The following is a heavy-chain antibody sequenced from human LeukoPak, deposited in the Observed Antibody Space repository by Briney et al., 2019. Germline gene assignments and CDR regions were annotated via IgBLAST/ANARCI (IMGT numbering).Heavy chain of an antibody. J-gene: IGHJ5*02. CDR1: GSTFTGYY. CDR2: INPNSGGT. D-gene: IGHD6-19*01. V-gene: IGHV1-2*02. CDR3: ARTIAVAGTWGSWFDP. Sequence: SVKVSCKASGSTFTGYYMRWVRQAPGQGLEWMGWINPNSGGTNYAQKFQGRVTMTRDTSISTAYMELSRLRSDDTAVYYCARTIAVAGTWGSWFDPWGQGTLVTVSS.